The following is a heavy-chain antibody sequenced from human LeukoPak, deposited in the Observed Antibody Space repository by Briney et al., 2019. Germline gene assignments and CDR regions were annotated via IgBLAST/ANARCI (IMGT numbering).Heavy chain of an antibody. CDR2: ISYDGSNK. Sequence: TGGSLRLSCAASGFTFSSYGMHWVRQAPGKGLEWVAVISYDGSNKYYADSVKGRFTISRDNSKNTLYLQMNSLRAEDTAVYYCAKDWVVVAATPEFDPWGQGTLVTVS. D-gene: IGHD2-15*01. V-gene: IGHV3-30*18. CDR3: AKDWVVVAATPEFDP. CDR1: GFTFSSYG. J-gene: IGHJ5*02.